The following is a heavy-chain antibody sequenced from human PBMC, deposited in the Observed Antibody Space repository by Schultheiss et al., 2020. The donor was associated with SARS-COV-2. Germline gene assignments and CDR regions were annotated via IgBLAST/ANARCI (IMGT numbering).Heavy chain of an antibody. J-gene: IGHJ5*02. V-gene: IGHV4-59*01. CDR1: GGSISSYY. Sequence: SETLSLTCTVSGGSISSYYWSWIRQPPGKGLEWIGYIYYSGSTNYNPSLKSRVTISVDTSKNQFSLKLSSVTAADTAVYYCARTTYYDFWSGPVGTNWFDPWGQGTLVTVSS. D-gene: IGHD3-3*01. CDR3: ARTTYYDFWSGPVGTNWFDP. CDR2: IYYSGST.